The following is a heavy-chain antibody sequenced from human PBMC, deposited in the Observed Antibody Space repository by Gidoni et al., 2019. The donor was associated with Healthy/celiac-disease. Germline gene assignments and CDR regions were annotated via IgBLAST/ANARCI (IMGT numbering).Heavy chain of an antibody. CDR1: GGSFSGYY. Sequence: QVQLQQWGAGLLKPSETLSLTCAVYGGSFSGYYWSWTRQPPGKGLEWIGEFNHSGSTNYNPSLKSRVTISVDTSKNQFSLKLSSVTAADTAVYYCASREASYYYGSGFDYWGQGTLVTVSS. J-gene: IGHJ4*02. CDR2: FNHSGST. CDR3: ASREASYYYGSGFDY. D-gene: IGHD3-10*01. V-gene: IGHV4-34*01.